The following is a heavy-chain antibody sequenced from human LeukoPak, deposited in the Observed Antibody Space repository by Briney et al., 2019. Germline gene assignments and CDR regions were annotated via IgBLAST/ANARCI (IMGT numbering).Heavy chain of an antibody. D-gene: IGHD3-22*01. J-gene: IGHJ3*02. CDR1: GFTFNNYS. Sequence: GGSLRLSCAASGFTFNNYSMNWVRQAPGKGLEWVSSISSRSNYIYYPDSVKGRFTISRDNAKNSLYLQMNGLKAEDTAVYYCARDVAYYYESSGYYSLGFDIWGQGTMVTVSS. CDR3: ARDVAYYYESSGYYSLGFDI. CDR2: ISSRSNYI. V-gene: IGHV3-21*01.